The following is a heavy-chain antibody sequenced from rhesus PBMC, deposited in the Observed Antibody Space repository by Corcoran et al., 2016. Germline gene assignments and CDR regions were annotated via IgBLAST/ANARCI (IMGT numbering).Heavy chain of an antibody. Sequence: QVQLQESGPGLVKPSETLSLTCAVSGYSISSGYGWSWIRQPPEKGLEWIGYIGGSSGSTSYNPCLRSRVTISKDASKNQFTLKRSSVTAADTAVYYCARGYCTSTTCWNFDYWGQGVLVTVSS. J-gene: IGHJ4*01. V-gene: IGHV4-127*01. CDR1: GYSISSGYG. CDR3: ARGYCTSTTCWNFDY. CDR2: IGGSSGST. D-gene: IGHD2-2*01.